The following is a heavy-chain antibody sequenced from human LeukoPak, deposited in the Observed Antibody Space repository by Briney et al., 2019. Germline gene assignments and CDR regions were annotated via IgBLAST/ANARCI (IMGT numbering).Heavy chain of an antibody. D-gene: IGHD2-8*01. Sequence: SETLSLTYTVSGGSISGSSYYWGWIRQPPGKGLEWIGSIYYSGSTYYNSSLKSRVTISVDTSKNHFSLRLSSVTAADTAVYYCARNVTDLVLTSADSHYYFDYWGQGTLVTVSS. CDR1: GGSISGSSYY. V-gene: IGHV4-39*02. CDR3: ARNVTDLVLTSADSHYYFDY. J-gene: IGHJ4*02. CDR2: IYYSGST.